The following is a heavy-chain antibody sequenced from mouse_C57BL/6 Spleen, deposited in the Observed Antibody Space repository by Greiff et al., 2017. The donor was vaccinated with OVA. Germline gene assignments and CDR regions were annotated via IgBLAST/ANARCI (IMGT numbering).Heavy chain of an antibody. J-gene: IGHJ2*01. CDR2: ISSGGDYI. D-gene: IGHD3-3*01. CDR1: GFTFSSYA. Sequence: EVKLVESGEGLVKPGGSLKLSCAASGFTFSSYAMSWVRQTPEKRLEWVAYISSGGDYIYYADTVKGRFTISRDNARNTLYLQMSSLKSEDTAMYYCTREVQDKGAGSLDYWGQGTTLTVSS. V-gene: IGHV5-9-1*02. CDR3: TREVQDKGAGSLDY.